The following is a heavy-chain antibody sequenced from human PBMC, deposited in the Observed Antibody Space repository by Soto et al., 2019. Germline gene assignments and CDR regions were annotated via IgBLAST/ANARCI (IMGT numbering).Heavy chain of an antibody. CDR2: IYSGGST. V-gene: IGHV3-53*01. J-gene: IGHJ4*02. Sequence: GGSLRLSCAASGFTVSSNYMSWVRQAPGKGLEWVSVIYSGGSTYYADSVKGRFTISRDNSKDTLYLQMNSLRAEDTAVYYCASYSYGLYYFDYWGQGTLVTVSS. D-gene: IGHD5-18*01. CDR3: ASYSYGLYYFDY. CDR1: GFTVSSNY.